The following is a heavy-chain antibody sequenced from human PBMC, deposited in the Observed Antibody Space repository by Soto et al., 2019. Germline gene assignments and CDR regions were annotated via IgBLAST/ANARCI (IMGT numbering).Heavy chain of an antibody. CDR1: GYTFTGYY. J-gene: IGHJ6*02. CDR2: INPNRGGT. Sequence: QVQLVQSGAEVKKPGASVKVSCKASGYTFTGYYMHWVRQAPGQGLEWMGWINPNRGGTNYAQKVQGWVTMTRDTSISTAYMELSRLRCDDTAVYYCARGTPHCSGGSCYSLSVYYGMDVWGQGTTVTVSS. CDR3: ARGTPHCSGGSCYSLSVYYGMDV. V-gene: IGHV1-2*04. D-gene: IGHD2-15*01.